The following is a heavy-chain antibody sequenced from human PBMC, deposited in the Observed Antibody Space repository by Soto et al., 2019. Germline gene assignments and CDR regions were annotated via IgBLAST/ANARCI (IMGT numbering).Heavy chain of an antibody. J-gene: IGHJ6*02. D-gene: IGHD3-3*01. CDR1: GYTFTSYY. V-gene: IGHV1-46*01. Sequence: ASLKVSCKASGYTFTSYYMHWVGQAPGQGLEWMGIINPSGGSTSYAQKFQGRVTMTRDTSTSTVYMELSSLRSEDTAVYYCARDPVYYDFWSGPPDSGMDVWGQGTTVTVSS. CDR2: INPSGGST. CDR3: ARDPVYYDFWSGPPDSGMDV.